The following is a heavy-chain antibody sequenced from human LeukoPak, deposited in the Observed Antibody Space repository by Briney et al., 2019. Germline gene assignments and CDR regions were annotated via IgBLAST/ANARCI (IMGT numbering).Heavy chain of an antibody. D-gene: IGHD5-24*01. CDR2: IYYTGST. V-gene: IGHV4-59*01. Sequence: SETLSLTCTVSGGSISSYYWSWIRQPPGKGLEWIGYIYYTGSTNYNPSLKSRVTISVDTSKNQFSLKLSSVTGADTAVYYCARGGDGYTWNYWGQGTLVTVSS. CDR3: ARGGDGYTWNY. J-gene: IGHJ4*02. CDR1: GGSISSYY.